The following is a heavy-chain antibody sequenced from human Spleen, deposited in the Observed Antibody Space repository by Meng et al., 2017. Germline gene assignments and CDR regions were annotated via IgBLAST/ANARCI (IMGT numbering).Heavy chain of an antibody. CDR2: ISSSSSYI. V-gene: IGHV3-21*01. Sequence: GGSLRLSCAASGFTFSSYSMNWVRQAPGKGLEWVSSISSSSSYIYYADSVKGRFTISRDNAKNSLYLQMNSLRAEDTAVYYCARDPSGSSGWYKYYFDYWGQGTLVTVSS. CDR3: ARDPSGSSGWYKYYFDY. J-gene: IGHJ4*02. CDR1: GFTFSSYS. D-gene: IGHD6-19*01.